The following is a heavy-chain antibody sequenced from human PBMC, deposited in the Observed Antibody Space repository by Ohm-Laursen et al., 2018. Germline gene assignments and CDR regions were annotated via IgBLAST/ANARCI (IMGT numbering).Heavy chain of an antibody. CDR1: GFTFSSYW. CDR3: ARDYYDSSGYYRPYYFDY. J-gene: IGHJ4*02. V-gene: IGHV3-7*03. CDR2: IKQDGNEK. D-gene: IGHD3-22*01. Sequence: SPRLSCTASGFTFSSYWMTWVRQAPGKGLEWVANIKQDGNEKHYVDSVKGRFTVSRDNTKNSLYLQMNSLRAEDTAVYYCARDYYDSSGYYRPYYFDYWGQGTLVTVSS.